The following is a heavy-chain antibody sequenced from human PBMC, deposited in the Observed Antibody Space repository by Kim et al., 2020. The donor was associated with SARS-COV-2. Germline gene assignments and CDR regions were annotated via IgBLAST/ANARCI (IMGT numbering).Heavy chain of an antibody. CDR2: IKRDGGDK. Sequence: GGSLRLSCAASGFTFSSYWMNWVRQAPGKGLEWVANIKRDGGDKNYVDSVTGRFSISRDNAKNIVYLQMNGLRAEDTGVYFCARDIFCSGPYCGEGTLVT. V-gene: IGHV3-7*01. CDR1: GFTFSSYW. D-gene: IGHD3-3*01. CDR3: ARDIFCSGPY. J-gene: IGHJ4*02.